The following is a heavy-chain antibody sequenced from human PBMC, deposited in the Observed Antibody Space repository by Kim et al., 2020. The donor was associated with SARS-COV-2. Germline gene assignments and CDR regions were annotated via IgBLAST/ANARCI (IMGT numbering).Heavy chain of an antibody. CDR3: ARAPTGIAPPGFDY. V-gene: IGHV4-31*02. J-gene: IGHJ4*02. Sequence: NPPHTSRVTISVDTSKNQFSLKRSSVTAADTAVYYCARAPTGIAPPGFDYWGQGTLVTVSS. D-gene: IGHD6-13*01.